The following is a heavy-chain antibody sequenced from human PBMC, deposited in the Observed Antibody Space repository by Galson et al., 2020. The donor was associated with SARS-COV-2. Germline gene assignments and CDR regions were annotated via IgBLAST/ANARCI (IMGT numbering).Heavy chain of an antibody. Sequence: GGSLRLSCAASGFTFSSYAMHWVRQAPGKGLEYVSAISSNGGSTYYANSVKGRFTISRDNSKNTLYLQMGSLRAEDMAVYYCARDRAPVLLWFGEFTFDAFDIWGQGTMVTVSS. CDR2: ISSNGGST. D-gene: IGHD3-10*01. J-gene: IGHJ3*02. V-gene: IGHV3-64*01. CDR1: GFTFSSYA. CDR3: ARDRAPVLLWFGEFTFDAFDI.